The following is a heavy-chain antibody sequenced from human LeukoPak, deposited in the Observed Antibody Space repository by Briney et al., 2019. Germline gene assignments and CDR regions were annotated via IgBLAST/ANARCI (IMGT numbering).Heavy chain of an antibody. J-gene: IGHJ4*02. CDR2: ISGSGGST. Sequence: GGSLRLSCAASGLTFSSYAMSWVRQAPGKGLEWVSAISGSGGSTYYADSVKGRFTISRDNSKNTLYLQMNSLRAEDTAVYYCAKDQIAVAGFVGIQRPGDFDYWGQGTLVTVSS. V-gene: IGHV3-23*01. CDR3: AKDQIAVAGFVGIQRPGDFDY. D-gene: IGHD6-19*01. CDR1: GLTFSSYA.